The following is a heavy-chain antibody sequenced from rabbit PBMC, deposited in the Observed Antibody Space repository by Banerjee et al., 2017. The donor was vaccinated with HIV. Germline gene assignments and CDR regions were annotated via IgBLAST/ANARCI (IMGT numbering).Heavy chain of an antibody. Sequence: EQPGGSGGGLGKPEGSLTLTCKASGFDFSSYGVSWGRQAPGKGLEWIGYIDPVFGSTYYANWVNGRFTISSHNAQNTLYLQLNSLTAADTATYFCVRDPRHYVSGWGNRLDLWGQGTLVTVS. J-gene: IGHJ3*01. D-gene: IGHD4-1*01. CDR3: VRDPRHYVSGWGNRLDL. CDR1: GFDFSSYG. V-gene: IGHV1S47*01. CDR2: IDPVFGST.